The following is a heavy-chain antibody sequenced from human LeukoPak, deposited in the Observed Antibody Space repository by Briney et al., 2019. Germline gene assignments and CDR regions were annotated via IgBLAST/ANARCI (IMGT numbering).Heavy chain of an antibody. J-gene: IGHJ4*02. CDR3: ARAIWFGESRLDY. CDR1: GGSFSGYY. Sequence: SETLSLTCAVYGGSFSGYYWSWIRQPPGKGLEWIGEINHSGSTNYNPSLKSRVTISVDTSKNQFSLKLSSVTAADTAVYYCARAIWFGESRLDYWGQGTLVTVSS. D-gene: IGHD3-10*01. V-gene: IGHV4-34*01. CDR2: INHSGST.